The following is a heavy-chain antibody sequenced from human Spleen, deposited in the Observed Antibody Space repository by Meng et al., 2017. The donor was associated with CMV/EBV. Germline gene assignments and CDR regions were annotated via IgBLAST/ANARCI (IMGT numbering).Heavy chain of an antibody. CDR3: VKFFRWDQPDDAFDI. J-gene: IGHJ3*02. Sequence: GGSLRLSCAASGFTFSRYGMDWVRQGPGKGLEWVTFIENDGSNKYYADSVKGRFTISRDNFKNTVHLQINSLRAEDTALYYCVKFFRWDQPDDAFDIWGHGTMVTVSS. CDR1: GFTFSRYG. V-gene: IGHV3-30*02. D-gene: IGHD1-26*01. CDR2: IENDGSNK.